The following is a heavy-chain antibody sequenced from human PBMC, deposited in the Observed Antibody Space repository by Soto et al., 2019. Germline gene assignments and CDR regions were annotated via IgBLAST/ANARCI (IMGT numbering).Heavy chain of an antibody. D-gene: IGHD3-10*01. CDR3: ARAPWGGAVDAFDI. J-gene: IGHJ3*02. CDR2: INGGNGNT. V-gene: IGHV1-3*01. Sequence: QVQFVQSGAEVKKPGASVKVSCKASGYSFTNYGIHWVRQAPGQRLEWMGWINGGNGNTKYSQKFQGRVTITRDTSARTAYMELSSLRSEAPAVYSCARAPWGGAVDAFDIWGQGTMVSVSS. CDR1: GYSFTNYG.